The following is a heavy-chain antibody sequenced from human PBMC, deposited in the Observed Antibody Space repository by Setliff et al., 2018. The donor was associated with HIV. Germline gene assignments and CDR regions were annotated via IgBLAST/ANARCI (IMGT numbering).Heavy chain of an antibody. V-gene: IGHV3-30*04. Sequence: GGSLRLSCAASGFTFSRYGMHWVRQAPGKGLEWVAFISYDGSKKYDADFVKGRFTISRDNSKITLYLQMNSLRTDDTAVYYCAGGASFDKSGYYNAPLSFDYWGQGTLVTVSS. CDR3: AGGASFDKSGYYNAPLSFDY. J-gene: IGHJ4*02. CDR1: GFTFSRYG. D-gene: IGHD3-22*01. CDR2: ISYDGSKK.